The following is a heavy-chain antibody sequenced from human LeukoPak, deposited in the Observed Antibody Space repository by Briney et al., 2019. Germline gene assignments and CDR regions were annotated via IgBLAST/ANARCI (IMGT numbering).Heavy chain of an antibody. J-gene: IGHJ4*02. D-gene: IGHD3-10*01. CDR3: ARGLPNYGSGSLFDY. CDR1: GGSISSYY. Sequence: PSETLSLTCTVSGGSISSYYWSWIRQPPGKGLEWIGYIYYSGSTNYNPSLKSRVTISIDTSKNQFSLKLSSVTAADTAVYYCARGLPNYGSGSLFDYWGQGTLVTVSS. V-gene: IGHV4-59*01. CDR2: IYYSGST.